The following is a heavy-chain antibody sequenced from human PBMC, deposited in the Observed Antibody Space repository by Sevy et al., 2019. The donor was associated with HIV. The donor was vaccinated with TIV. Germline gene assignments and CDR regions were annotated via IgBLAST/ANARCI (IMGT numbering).Heavy chain of an antibody. CDR3: AKAPGRGVGAYDSYNYGMDV. V-gene: IGHV3-30*18. D-gene: IGHD2-2*01. CDR2: MSYDGSRK. Sequence: GGSLRLSCAAAGFSFSIHGMHWVRQAPGKGLEWVAVMSYDGSRKCYADSVKGRLTISRGNSKNTLFLKMNSLRVEDTAVYYCAKAPGRGVGAYDSYNYGMDVWGQGTTVTVSS. J-gene: IGHJ6*02. CDR1: GFSFSIHG.